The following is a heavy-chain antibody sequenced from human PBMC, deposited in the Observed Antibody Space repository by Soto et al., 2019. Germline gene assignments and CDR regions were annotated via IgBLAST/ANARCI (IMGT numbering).Heavy chain of an antibody. CDR2: ISAYNGNT. J-gene: IGHJ6*02. V-gene: IGHV1-18*04. D-gene: IGHD6-13*01. Sequence: ASVKVSCKASGYTFTSYGISWVRQAPGQGLEWMGWISAYNGNTNYAQKLQGRVTMTTDTSTSTAYMELRSLRSDDTAVYYCASKGMQLALRDYYYYGMDVWGQGTTVTVSS. CDR3: ASKGMQLALRDYYYYGMDV. CDR1: GYTFTSYG.